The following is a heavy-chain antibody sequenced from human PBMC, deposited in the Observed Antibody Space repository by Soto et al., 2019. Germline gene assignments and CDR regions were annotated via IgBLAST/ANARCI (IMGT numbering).Heavy chain of an antibody. V-gene: IGHV4-59*11. D-gene: IGHD6-13*01. Sequence: QVQLQESGPGLVKPSETLSLTCTVSGGSISSHYWSWIRQPPGKGPQWIGSIYYSGYTYYNPSLKSRVTISVDTSKNQFCLKLTSVTVAETAVYYCARGPARQLVTYWGQGTVVTVSS. J-gene: IGHJ4*02. CDR2: IYYSGYT. CDR3: ARGPARQLVTY. CDR1: GGSISSHY.